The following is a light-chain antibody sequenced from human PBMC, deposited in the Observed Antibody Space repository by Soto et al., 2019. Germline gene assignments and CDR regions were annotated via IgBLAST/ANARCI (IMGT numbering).Light chain of an antibody. CDR3: QQYNDYPWT. J-gene: IGKJ1*01. Sequence: DIQMTQSPSTLSASVGDRVTITCRASQSISSWLAWYQQKPGKAPKVLIYDASSLQSGVPSRISGSGSGTDFTLTISRLQPDDFATYYCQQYNDYPWTFGQGTKVDIK. V-gene: IGKV1-5*01. CDR1: QSISSW. CDR2: DAS.